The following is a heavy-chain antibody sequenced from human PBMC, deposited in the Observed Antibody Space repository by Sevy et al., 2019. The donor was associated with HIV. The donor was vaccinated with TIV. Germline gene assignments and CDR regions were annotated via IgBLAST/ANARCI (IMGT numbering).Heavy chain of an antibody. D-gene: IGHD6-6*01. CDR1: GGSISDYY. CDR2: IYYTGTT. CDR3: ARDHLTCSSGFDY. V-gene: IGHV4-59*01. J-gene: IGHJ4*02. Sequence: SETLSLTCTVSGGSISDYYWSWIRQPPGKGLEWLGYIYYTGTTTYNPSLGSRVTISVDTSMNQFSLKVSSVTAADTAVYYCARDHLTCSSGFDYWGQGTLVTVSS.